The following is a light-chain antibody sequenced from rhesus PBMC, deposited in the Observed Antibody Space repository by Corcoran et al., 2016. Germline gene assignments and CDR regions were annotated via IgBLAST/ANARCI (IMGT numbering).Light chain of an antibody. CDR3: QQFNVLNVT. V-gene: IGKV3S9*01. CDR2: GAS. Sequence: EIVMTQSPATLSLSPGERGTLSCRASQSVSRSVAWYQQQPEQAPGLLIYGASSRATGIPDRFSGTGSWTEYTLIISSLEPEDVWVYYCQQFNVLNVTFGGGTNVELK. CDR1: QSVSRS. J-gene: IGKJ4*01.